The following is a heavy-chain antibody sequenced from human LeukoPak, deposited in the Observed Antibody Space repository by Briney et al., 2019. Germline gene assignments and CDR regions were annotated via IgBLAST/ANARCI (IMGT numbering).Heavy chain of an antibody. Sequence: SETLSLTCTVSGGSISSSSYYWGWIRQPPGKGLEWIGSIYYSGSTYYNPSLKSRVTISVDTSKNQFSLKLSSVTAADTAVYYCASELGKVTMVRGVITWGQGTLVTVSS. V-gene: IGHV4-39*01. CDR1: GGSISSSSYY. D-gene: IGHD3-10*01. CDR2: IYYSGST. CDR3: ASELGKVTMVRGVIT. J-gene: IGHJ5*02.